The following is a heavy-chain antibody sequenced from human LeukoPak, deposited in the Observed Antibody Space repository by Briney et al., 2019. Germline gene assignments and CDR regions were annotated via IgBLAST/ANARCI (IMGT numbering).Heavy chain of an antibody. CDR1: GFTFSSYA. Sequence: GGSLRLSCAASGFTFSSYAMHWVRQAPGKGLEYVSAISSTGGTTYYADSVKGRFTISRDNSKNTLYLQMSSLRVEDTAVYYCVKVHDYGAVWGSSFDYWGQGSLVTVSS. V-gene: IGHV3-64D*06. CDR2: ISSTGGTT. CDR3: VKVHDYGAVWGSSFDY. J-gene: IGHJ4*02. D-gene: IGHD3-16*01.